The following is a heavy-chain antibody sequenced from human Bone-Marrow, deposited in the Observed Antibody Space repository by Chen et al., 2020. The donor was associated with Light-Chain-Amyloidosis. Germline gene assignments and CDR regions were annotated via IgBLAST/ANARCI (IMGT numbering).Heavy chain of an antibody. CDR1: GGSISSYY. Sequence: QVQLQESGPELVKPSETLFLTCTVSGGSISSYYWSWIRQPPGKGLEWIGYIYYSGSTNYNPSLNSRVTIAVDTSKNQFSLKLSSVTAADTAVYYCARGSRITIFGLSYPFDAFDIWGQGTMVTVSS. V-gene: IGHV4-59*01. J-gene: IGHJ3*02. D-gene: IGHD3-3*01. CDR3: ARGSRITIFGLSYPFDAFDI. CDR2: IYYSGST.